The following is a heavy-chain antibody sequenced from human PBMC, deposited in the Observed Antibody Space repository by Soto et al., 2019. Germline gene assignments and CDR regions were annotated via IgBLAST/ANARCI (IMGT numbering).Heavy chain of an antibody. CDR2: IKQDGSEK. Sequence: GGSLRLSCAASGFTFSSYWMSWVRQAPGKGLEWVANIKQDGSEKYYVDSVKGRFTISRDNAKNSLYLQMNSLRAEDTAVYYCARDRVVRGTKRSYYMDVWGKGTTVTVSS. D-gene: IGHD3-10*01. CDR3: ARDRVVRGTKRSYYMDV. V-gene: IGHV3-7*01. CDR1: GFTFSSYW. J-gene: IGHJ6*03.